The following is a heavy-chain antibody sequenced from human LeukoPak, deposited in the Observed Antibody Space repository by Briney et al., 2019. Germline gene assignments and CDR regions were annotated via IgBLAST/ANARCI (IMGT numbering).Heavy chain of an antibody. CDR2: IYTSGST. D-gene: IGHD2-2*01. CDR3: AVSGYCSTTSCQFFDY. V-gene: IGHV4-61*09. Sequence: PSETLSLTCTVSGGSIGSGFYHWSWIRQPAGKGLEWIGHIYTSGSTKYNASLKSRVTISVDTSKNQFSLKLRSVTAADTAVYYCAVSGYCSTTSCQFFDYWGQGTQVTVSS. CDR1: GGSIGSGFYH. J-gene: IGHJ4*02.